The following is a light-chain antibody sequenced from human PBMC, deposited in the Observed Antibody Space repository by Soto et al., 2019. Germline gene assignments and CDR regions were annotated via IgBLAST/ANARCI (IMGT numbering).Light chain of an antibody. CDR3: SSYSDTNTSV. J-gene: IGLJ1*01. Sequence: QSVLAQPPSASGSPGQAVTISCTGTSRDIGGYDFVSWYQVRPGEAPQLIIYNVNGRPSGVPRRFSGSKSGNTASLTVSGLQAVDEADYYCSSYSDTNTSVFGNGNKFTV. CDR2: NVN. CDR1: SRDIGGYDF. V-gene: IGLV2-8*01.